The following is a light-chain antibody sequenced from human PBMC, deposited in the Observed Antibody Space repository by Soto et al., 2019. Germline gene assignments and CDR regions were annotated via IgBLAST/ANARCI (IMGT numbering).Light chain of an antibody. CDR3: QQYNEWPPWT. CDR1: QSVRNN. CDR2: GAS. Sequence: DIVMTQSPATLSVSPGERATLSCRASQSVRNNLAWYQQKPGQAPRLLIVGASTRATGTPARFSGSGSGTEFTLTISSLQSEDFAVYYCQQYNEWPPWTFGQGTKVEIK. V-gene: IGKV3-15*01. J-gene: IGKJ1*01.